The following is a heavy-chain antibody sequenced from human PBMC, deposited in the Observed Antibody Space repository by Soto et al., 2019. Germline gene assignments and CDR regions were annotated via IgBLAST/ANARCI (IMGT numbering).Heavy chain of an antibody. CDR3: ARLRWLQSHAFDI. CDR2: IYYSGST. CDR1: GGSISSGDYY. D-gene: IGHD4-4*01. V-gene: IGHV4-30-4*01. Sequence: PSETLSLTCTVSGGSISSGDYYWSWIRQPPGKGLEWIGYIYYSGSTYYNPSLKSRVTISVDTSKNQFSLKLSSVTAADTAVYYCARLRWLQSHAFDIWGQGTMVTVSS. J-gene: IGHJ3*02.